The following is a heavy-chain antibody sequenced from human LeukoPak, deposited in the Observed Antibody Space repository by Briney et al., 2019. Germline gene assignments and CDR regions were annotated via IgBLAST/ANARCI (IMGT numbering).Heavy chain of an antibody. CDR3: ARAPISAANDAFDI. V-gene: IGHV5-51*01. Sequence: SGESLKISCKGSGYSFTSYWIGWVRRMPGKGLEWMGIIYPGDSDTRYSPSFQGQVTISADKSISTAYLQWSSLKASDTAMYYCARAPISAANDAFDIWGQGTMVTVSS. D-gene: IGHD6-13*01. J-gene: IGHJ3*02. CDR1: GYSFTSYW. CDR2: IYPGDSDT.